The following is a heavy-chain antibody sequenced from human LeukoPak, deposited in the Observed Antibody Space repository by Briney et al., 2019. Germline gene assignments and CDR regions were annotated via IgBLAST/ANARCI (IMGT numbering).Heavy chain of an antibody. D-gene: IGHD4-17*01. CDR1: GYTFTSYD. V-gene: IGHV1-8*01. J-gene: IGHJ4*02. CDR3: ARIMDDYGDYSAFH. CDR2: MNPNSANT. Sequence: ASVKVSCKASGYTFTSYDIDWVRQAAGQGLEWMGWMNPNSANTGYAQKFQGRVTITRNTSISTAYMELSSLRSEDTAVYYCARIMDDYGDYSAFHWGQGTLVTVSS.